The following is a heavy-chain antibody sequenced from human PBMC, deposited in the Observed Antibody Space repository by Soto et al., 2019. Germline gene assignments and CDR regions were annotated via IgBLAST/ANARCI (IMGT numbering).Heavy chain of an antibody. J-gene: IGHJ6*02. V-gene: IGHV4-39*01. CDR1: GGSISSSSYY. CDR2: IYYSGST. Sequence: SETLSLTCTVSGGSISSSSYYWGWIRQPPGKGLGWIGSIYYSGSTYYNPSLKSRVTIFVDTSKNQFSLKLSSVTAADTAVYYCARGGDFWSGSGKYYYYYYYGMDVWGQGTTVTVSS. CDR3: ARGGDFWSGSGKYYYYYYYGMDV. D-gene: IGHD3-3*01.